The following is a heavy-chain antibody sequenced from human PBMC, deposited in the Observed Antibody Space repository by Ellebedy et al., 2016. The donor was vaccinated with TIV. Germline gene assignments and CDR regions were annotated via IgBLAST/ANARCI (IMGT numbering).Heavy chain of an antibody. Sequence: GESLKISXAASGFSFSSYGMHWVRQAPGKGLEWVASISDYSSHLFYADSVKGRFTISRDNAKNSLYLQMNSLRVEDTALYYCVRDSRDDFWSEFDYWGQGTLVTVSS. CDR3: VRDSRDDFWSEFDY. J-gene: IGHJ4*02. D-gene: IGHD3-3*01. V-gene: IGHV3-21*04. CDR2: ISDYSSHL. CDR1: GFSFSSYG.